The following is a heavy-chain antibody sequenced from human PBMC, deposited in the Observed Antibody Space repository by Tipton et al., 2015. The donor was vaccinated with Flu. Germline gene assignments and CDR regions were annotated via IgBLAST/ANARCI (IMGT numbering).Heavy chain of an antibody. V-gene: IGHV3-48*03. D-gene: IGHD3-22*01. CDR3: ATTYYLGYYLDAFDI. CDR1: GFIFSGYE. J-gene: IGHJ3*02. Sequence: SLRLSCEGSGFIFSGYEMTWVRQAPGKGLEWVSYISNSGSTKKYADSVKGRFTISRDNAKNSLFLHMNNLRVEDTALYYCATTYYLGYYLDAFDIWGQGTMVTVSS. CDR2: ISNSGSTK.